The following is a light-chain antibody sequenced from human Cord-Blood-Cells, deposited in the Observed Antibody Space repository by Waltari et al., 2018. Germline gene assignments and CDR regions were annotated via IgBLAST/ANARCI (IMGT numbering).Light chain of an antibody. Sequence: DIQMTQSPSSLSASVGDRVTITCRASQSISSYLNWYQQKPGKAPKLLIYAASSLQSGVPWKFSGSGSRTDFTLTISSLQPEEFATYYCQQSYSTPFTFGPGTKVDIK. CDR3: QQSYSTPFT. CDR1: QSISSY. J-gene: IGKJ3*01. CDR2: AAS. V-gene: IGKV1-39*01.